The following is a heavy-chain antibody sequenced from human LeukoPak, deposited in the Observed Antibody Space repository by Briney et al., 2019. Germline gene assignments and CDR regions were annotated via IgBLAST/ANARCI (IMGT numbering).Heavy chain of an antibody. D-gene: IGHD5-12*01. CDR1: GFTLSTTY. CDR2: IYSTGLT. CDR3: ARGYSRVFDP. J-gene: IGHJ5*02. V-gene: IGHV3-53*01. Sequence: GGSLRLSCVASGFTLSTTYVNWVRQAPGKGLQWVSVIYSTGLTYYADSVKGRFTISRDISKNTVDLQMNRLKVDDTAVYYCARGYSRVFDPWGQGTLVTVSS.